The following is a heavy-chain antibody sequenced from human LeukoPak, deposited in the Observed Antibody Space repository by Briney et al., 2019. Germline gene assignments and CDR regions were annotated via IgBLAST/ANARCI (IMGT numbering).Heavy chain of an antibody. CDR2: ISAYNGNT. D-gene: IGHD3-22*01. V-gene: IGHV1-18*01. CDR1: GYTFTTYG. CDR3: ARDRGNYDSSDPLDY. J-gene: IGHJ4*02. Sequence: ASVKVSCTTSGYTFTTYGISWVRQAPGQGLEWMGWISAYNGNTNYAQKLQGRVTMTTDASTSTAYMELRSLRSDDTAVYYCARDRGNYDSSDPLDYWGQGTLVTVSS.